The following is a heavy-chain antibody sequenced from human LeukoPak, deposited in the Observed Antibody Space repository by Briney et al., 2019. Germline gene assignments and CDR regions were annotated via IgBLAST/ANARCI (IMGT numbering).Heavy chain of an antibody. CDR3: ARGLQLTGDY. Sequence: PGETLSLTCAVYGGSFSGYYWSWIRQPPGKGLEGIGEINHSVSTNYNPSLKSRVTISVDTSKNQFSLKLSSVTAADTAVYYCARGLQLTGDYWGQGTLVTVSS. V-gene: IGHV4-34*01. CDR1: GGSFSGYY. CDR2: INHSVST. D-gene: IGHD6-13*01. J-gene: IGHJ4*02.